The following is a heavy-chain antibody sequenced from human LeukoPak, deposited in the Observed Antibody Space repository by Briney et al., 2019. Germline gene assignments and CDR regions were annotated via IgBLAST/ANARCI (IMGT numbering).Heavy chain of an antibody. CDR3: ARHYGP. V-gene: IGHV4-38-2*01. J-gene: IGHJ5*02. CDR2: IYHSGST. CDR1: GFTFSNAW. Sequence: PGGSLRLSCAASGFTFSNAWMNWVRQAPGKGLEWIGSIYHSGSTYYNPSLKSRVTISVDTSRNQFSLNLSSVTAADTAVYYCARHYGPWGQGTLVAVSS. D-gene: IGHD3-16*01.